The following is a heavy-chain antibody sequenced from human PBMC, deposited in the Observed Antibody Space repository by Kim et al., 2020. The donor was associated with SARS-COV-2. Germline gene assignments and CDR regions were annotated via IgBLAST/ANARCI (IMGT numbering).Heavy chain of an antibody. CDR1: GFTFSSYG. D-gene: IGHD3-9*01. CDR3: ARERITASGWKYFEL. Sequence: LSLTCAASGFTFSSYGMNWVRQAPGKGLEWVSSISTGSSYIYYPDTMKGRFTITRHNAENALYLQMNALRAEDTALYYCARERITASGWKYFELWGRGTLVTVSS. CDR2: ISTGSSYI. V-gene: IGHV3-21*01. J-gene: IGHJ2*01.